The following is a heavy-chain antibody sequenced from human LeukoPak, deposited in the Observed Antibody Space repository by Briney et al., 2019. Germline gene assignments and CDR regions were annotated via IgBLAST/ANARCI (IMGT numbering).Heavy chain of an antibody. CDR2: INSDGNST. Sequence: GGSLRLSCAASGFTFSNYWMHWVRQAPGKGLVWVSRINSDGNSTNYADSVKGRFTISRDNAKNTLYLQMNSLRAEDTAVYYCAGRYDSSGRHLDYWGQGTLVTVSS. CDR1: GFTFSNYW. CDR3: AGRYDSSGRHLDY. D-gene: IGHD3-22*01. V-gene: IGHV3-74*01. J-gene: IGHJ4*02.